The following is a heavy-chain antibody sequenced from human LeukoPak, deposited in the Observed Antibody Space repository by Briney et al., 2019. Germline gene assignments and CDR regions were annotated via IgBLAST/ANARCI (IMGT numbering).Heavy chain of an antibody. CDR3: ASNHYDSLTGYYNIDY. J-gene: IGHJ4*02. Sequence: ASVKVSCKASGYTFTSYGISWVRQAPGQGLEWMGWISAYNGNTNYAQKLQGRVTMTTDTSTSTAYMELRSLRPDDTAVYYCASNHYDSLTGYYNIDYWGQGTLVTVSS. CDR1: GYTFTSYG. CDR2: ISAYNGNT. V-gene: IGHV1-18*01. D-gene: IGHD3-9*01.